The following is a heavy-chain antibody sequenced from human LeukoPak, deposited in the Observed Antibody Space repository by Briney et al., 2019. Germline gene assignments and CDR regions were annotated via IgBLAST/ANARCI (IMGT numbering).Heavy chain of an antibody. V-gene: IGHV4-34*08. CDR3: AKTSGYYFDY. CDR1: GFTVSSNY. CDR2: INHSGST. Sequence: GSLRLSCAASGFTVSSNYMSWVRQAPGKGLEWIGEINHSGSTNYNPSLKSRVTISVDTSKNQFSLKLSSVTAADTAVYYCAKTSGYYFDYWGQGTLVTVSS. J-gene: IGHJ4*02.